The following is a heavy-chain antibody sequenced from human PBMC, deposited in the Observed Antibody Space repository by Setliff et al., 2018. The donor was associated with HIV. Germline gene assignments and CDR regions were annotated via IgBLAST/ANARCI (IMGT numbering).Heavy chain of an antibody. V-gene: IGHV1-69*05. Sequence: SVKVSCKASGYTFTSYDINWVRQATGQGLEWMGGIIPIFGTANYAQKFQGRVTITTDESTSTAYMELSSLRSEDTAVYYCARGSYCSSTSCYMLANWFDPWGQGTLVTVSS. CDR3: ARGSYCSSTSCYMLANWFDP. D-gene: IGHD2-2*02. CDR2: IIPIFGTA. CDR1: GYTFTSYD. J-gene: IGHJ5*02.